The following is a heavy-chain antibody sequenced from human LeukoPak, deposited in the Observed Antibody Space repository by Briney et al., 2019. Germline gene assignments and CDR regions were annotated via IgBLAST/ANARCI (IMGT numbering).Heavy chain of an antibody. D-gene: IGHD1-26*01. CDR1: GYTFTSYG. J-gene: IGHJ4*02. CDR3: ASALYSGSRFYFDY. CDR2: ISAYNGNT. Sequence: ASVKVSCKASGYTFTSYGISWVRQAPGQGLEWMGWISAYNGNTNYAQKLQGRVTMTTDTSTSTAYMELRSLRSDDTAVYYCASALYSGSRFYFDYWGQGTLVTVSS. V-gene: IGHV1-18*01.